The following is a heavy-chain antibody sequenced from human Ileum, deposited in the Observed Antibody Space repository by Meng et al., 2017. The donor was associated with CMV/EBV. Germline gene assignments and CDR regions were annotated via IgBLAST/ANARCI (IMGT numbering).Heavy chain of an antibody. CDR1: GFTFSSYW. J-gene: IGHJ4*02. V-gene: IGHV3-74*01. CDR3: ARRGLTTVNPVGYDY. Sequence: SGFTFSSYWMHWVRQAPGKGLVWVSRINSDGSSTSYADSVKGRFTISRDNAKNTLYLQMNSLRADDTAVYYCARRGLTTVNPVGYDYWGQGTLVTVSS. D-gene: IGHD4-11*01. CDR2: INSDGSST.